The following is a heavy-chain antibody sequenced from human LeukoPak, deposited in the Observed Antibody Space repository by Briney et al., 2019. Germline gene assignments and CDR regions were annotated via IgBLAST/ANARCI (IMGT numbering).Heavy chain of an antibody. D-gene: IGHD6-13*01. J-gene: IGHJ4*02. V-gene: IGHV1-69*13. CDR2: IIPIFGTA. CDR3: ARGIEQQLETLYY. CDR1: GGTFSSYA. Sequence: ASVKDSCKASGGTFSSYAISWVRQAPGQGLEWMGGIIPIFGTANYAQKFQGRVTITADESTSTAYMELSSLGSEDTAVYYCARGIEQQLETLYYWGQGTLVTVSS.